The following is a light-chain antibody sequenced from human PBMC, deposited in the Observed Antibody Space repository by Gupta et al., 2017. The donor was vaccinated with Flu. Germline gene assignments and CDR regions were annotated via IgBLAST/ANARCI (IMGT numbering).Light chain of an antibody. J-gene: IGKJ1*01. Sequence: DIQMTQSPFSLSASVGDRVTITCRASQDIRNYLNWYQQKPGKAPKLLIYDVSSLDTRVPSRFSGTGFETTFFLTITSLQPEDFATYYCQQYHEAPPTFGQGTKVEIK. CDR1: QDIRNY. V-gene: IGKV1-33*01. CDR3: QQYHEAPPT. CDR2: DVS.